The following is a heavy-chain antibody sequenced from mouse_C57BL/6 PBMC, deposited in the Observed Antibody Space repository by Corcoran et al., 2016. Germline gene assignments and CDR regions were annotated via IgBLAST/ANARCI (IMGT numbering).Heavy chain of an antibody. CDR2: INTYSGVP. CDR3: ARKGLFFAY. Sequence: QIPLVQSGPELKKPGETVKISCTASGYTFTTYGMSWVKQAPGKGLKWMGWINTYSGVPTYADDFKGRFAFSLETSASTAYLQINNLKNEDTATYFCARKGLFFAYWGQGTLVTVSA. J-gene: IGHJ3*01. V-gene: IGHV9-3*01. CDR1: GYTFTTYG. D-gene: IGHD3-1*01.